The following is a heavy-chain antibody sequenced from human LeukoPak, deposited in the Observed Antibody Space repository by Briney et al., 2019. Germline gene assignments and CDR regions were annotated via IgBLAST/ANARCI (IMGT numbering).Heavy chain of an antibody. Sequence: GGSLRLSCAASGFTFNNYAMSWVRQAPGKGLEWVSGISGSGGSTHYADSVKGRFTISRDNSKSTLYLQMNSPRVEDTAVYYCAREAHTYDFWSGYYTRGMQSYYGIDVWGQGTTVTVSS. J-gene: IGHJ6*02. CDR1: GFTFNNYA. CDR2: ISGSGGST. D-gene: IGHD3-3*01. V-gene: IGHV3-23*01. CDR3: AREAHTYDFWSGYYTRGMQSYYGIDV.